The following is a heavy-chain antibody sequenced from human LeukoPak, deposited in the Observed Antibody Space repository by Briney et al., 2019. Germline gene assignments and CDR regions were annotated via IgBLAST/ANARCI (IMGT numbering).Heavy chain of an antibody. CDR2: ISYDESKI. CDR1: GFTFSNAW. J-gene: IGHJ1*01. D-gene: IGHD6-25*01. Sequence: GGSLRPSCAASGFTFSNAWMNWVRQAPGEGLEWVAVISYDESKIYYADSVKGRFTISRDLSTNTLYLQMNSLTTEDTAMYFCARRPVAAEYFQHWGQGTLVTVSS. V-gene: IGHV3-30*03. CDR3: ARRPVAAEYFQH.